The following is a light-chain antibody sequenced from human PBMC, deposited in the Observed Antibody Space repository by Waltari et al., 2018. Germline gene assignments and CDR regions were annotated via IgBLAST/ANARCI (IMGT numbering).Light chain of an antibody. CDR3: AVWDDRLKGVI. CDR1: GSTIGNNR. CDR2: ANN. Sequence: QSVLTQPPSASGTPGQRIPISCSGSGSTIGNNRVPWYRQLPGSAPKLLIYANNQRLSGVPDRFAGSKSGTSASLAISGLRSEDEAEYHGAVWDDRLKGVIFGGGTKLTVL. J-gene: IGLJ2*01. V-gene: IGLV1-44*01.